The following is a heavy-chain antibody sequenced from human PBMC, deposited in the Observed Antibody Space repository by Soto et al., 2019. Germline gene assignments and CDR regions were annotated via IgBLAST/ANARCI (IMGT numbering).Heavy chain of an antibody. CDR2: ISYDGSNK. D-gene: IGHD1-26*01. J-gene: IGHJ4*02. V-gene: IGHV3-30*18. Sequence: GGSLRLSCAASGFTFSSYGMHWVRQAPGKGLEWVAVISYDGSNKYYADSVKGRFTISRDNSKNTLYLQMNSLRAEDTAVYYCAKDFSGSYYNIFDYRGQGTLVTVSS. CDR3: AKDFSGSYYNIFDY. CDR1: GFTFSSYG.